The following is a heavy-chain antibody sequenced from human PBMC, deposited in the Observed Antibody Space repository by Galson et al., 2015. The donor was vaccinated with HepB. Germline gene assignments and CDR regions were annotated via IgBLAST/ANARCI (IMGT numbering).Heavy chain of an antibody. D-gene: IGHD6-6*01. Sequence: CAISGDSVSRNNAAWNWIRQSPSRGLEWLGRTYYRSKWYNDYAVSVKSRMTINPDTSKNQFSLQLNSVTPEDTAVYYCARGRLRAGNAFDIWGQGTMVVVSS. V-gene: IGHV6-1*01. CDR3: ARGRLRAGNAFDI. CDR1: GDSVSRNNAA. J-gene: IGHJ3*02. CDR2: TYYRSKWYN.